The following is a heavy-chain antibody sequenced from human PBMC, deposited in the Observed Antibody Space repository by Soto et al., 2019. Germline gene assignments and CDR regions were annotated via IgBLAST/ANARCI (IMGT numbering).Heavy chain of an antibody. CDR3: ARDHSDSSGTYEASGI. CDR2: INPNGGST. V-gene: IGHV1-46*01. J-gene: IGHJ3*02. D-gene: IGHD3-22*01. Sequence: ASVKVSCKASGYIFINYYIHWVRQAPGQGLEWIGIINPNGGSTNYAQKFRGRVTMARDTSTSTVYMDLSSLRSDDTAVYYCARDHSDSSGTYEASGIWGQGTMVTV. CDR1: GYIFINYY.